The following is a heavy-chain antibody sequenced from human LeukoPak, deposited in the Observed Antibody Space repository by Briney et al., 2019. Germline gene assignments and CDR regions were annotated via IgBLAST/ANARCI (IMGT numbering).Heavy chain of an antibody. CDR3: AREGYSYGSHFDY. Sequence: KPSETLSLTCTVSGGSISSHYWSWIRQPPGKGLEWIGYIYYSGSTNYNPSLKSRVTISVDTSKNQFSLKLSSVTAADTAVYYCAREGYSYGSHFDYWGQGTLVTVSS. J-gene: IGHJ4*02. D-gene: IGHD5-18*01. CDR2: IYYSGST. V-gene: IGHV4-59*11. CDR1: GGSISSHY.